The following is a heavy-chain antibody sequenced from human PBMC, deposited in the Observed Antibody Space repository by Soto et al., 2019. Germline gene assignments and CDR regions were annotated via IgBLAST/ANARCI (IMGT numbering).Heavy chain of an antibody. CDR2: VNSDGSTT. V-gene: IGHV3-74*01. CDR3: ARGKYYDVSTGYSTFDP. D-gene: IGHD3-9*01. CDR1: GFIFNNYW. J-gene: IGHJ5*02. Sequence: EVPLVESGGGLVQPGGSMRLSCAASGFIFNNYWMHWVRQVPGKGLVWVSRVNSDGSTTNYADSVKGRFTISRDNAKNTLFLQMNSLRVEDTAVYYCARGKYYDVSTGYSTFDPWGQGVPVTVAS.